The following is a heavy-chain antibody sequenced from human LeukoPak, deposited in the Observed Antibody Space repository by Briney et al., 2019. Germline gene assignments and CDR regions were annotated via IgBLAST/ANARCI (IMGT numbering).Heavy chain of an antibody. CDR1: GGSITTYY. Sequence: SETLSLTCTVSGGSITTYYWSWIRLSPGQGLEWIANIHHDGKTNYAPSLKSRVTISLETSNNQFSLKLSSVTAADTAVYYCARGVYIAAAQYGYWSQGTLVTVPS. CDR3: ARGVYIAAAQYGY. J-gene: IGHJ4*02. D-gene: IGHD6-13*01. CDR2: IHHDGKT. V-gene: IGHV4-59*01.